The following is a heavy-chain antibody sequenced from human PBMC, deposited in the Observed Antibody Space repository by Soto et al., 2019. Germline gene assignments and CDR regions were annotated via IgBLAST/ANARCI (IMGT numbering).Heavy chain of an antibody. V-gene: IGHV3-23*01. CDR3: AIFFFSSRRRHTRYRSGLGIPAEPSSDL. Sequence: GHGLEWVAAIRGSGGSTDYADSVKGRFTISRDKSKNTLYLQMSSLRAEDTAVYYCAIFFFSSRRRHTRYRSGLGIPAEPSSDL. J-gene: IGHJ2*01. CDR2: IRGSGGST. D-gene: IGHD2-15*01.